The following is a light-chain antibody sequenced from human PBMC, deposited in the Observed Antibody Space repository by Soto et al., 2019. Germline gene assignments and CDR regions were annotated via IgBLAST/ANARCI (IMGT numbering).Light chain of an antibody. CDR2: DAS. CDR1: QSISSW. CDR3: QQYNSYSST. J-gene: IGKJ5*01. Sequence: DIQMTQSPSTLSASVGDRVTLTCRASQSISSWLAWYQQKPGKAPKLLIYDASSLESGVPSRFSGSGSGTEFTLTISSLQPDDFAAYYGQQYNSYSSTFGQGTRLEIK. V-gene: IGKV1-5*01.